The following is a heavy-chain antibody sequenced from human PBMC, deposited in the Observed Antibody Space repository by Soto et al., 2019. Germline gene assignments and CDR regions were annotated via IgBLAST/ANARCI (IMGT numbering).Heavy chain of an antibody. D-gene: IGHD5-12*01. Sequence: QVQLVQSGAEVQKPGSSVKVSCKASGGTFSSYTISWVRQAPGQGLEWMGRIITILGIANYAQKFEGRVTITADKSTSTAYMEPSSLRSEDTAVYYCARASGYDLSQLDAFPLWGQGTMVTVSS. CDR3: ARASGYDLSQLDAFPL. V-gene: IGHV1-69*02. CDR2: IITILGIA. J-gene: IGHJ3*01. CDR1: GGTFSSYT.